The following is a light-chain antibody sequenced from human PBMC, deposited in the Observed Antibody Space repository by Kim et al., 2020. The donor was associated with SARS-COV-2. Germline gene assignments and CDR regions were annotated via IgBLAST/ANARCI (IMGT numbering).Light chain of an antibody. V-gene: IGKV1-27*01. J-gene: IGKJ1*01. Sequence: ASVGDRVTINWRASQDISNYLAWFKLKPGKAPKLLIYAASALQPGVPSRFSGSGSGTDFTLTVTSLQPEDVATYYCQKCDSVPWTFGQGTKVDIK. CDR1: QDISNY. CDR3: QKCDSVPWT. CDR2: AAS.